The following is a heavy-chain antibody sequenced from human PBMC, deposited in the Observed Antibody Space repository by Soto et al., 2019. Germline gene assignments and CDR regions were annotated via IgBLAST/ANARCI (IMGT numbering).Heavy chain of an antibody. CDR3: ARDRRLGYCTNGVCSNWFDP. CDR2: ISAYNGNT. V-gene: IGHV1-18*04. Sequence: ASVKVSCKASGYTFTSHGISWVRQAHGQGLAWMGWISAYNGNTNYAQKLQGRVTMTTDTSTSTAYMELRSLRSDDTAVYYCARDRRLGYCTNGVCSNWFDPWGQGTRVTVSS. D-gene: IGHD2-8*01. CDR1: GYTFTSHG. J-gene: IGHJ5*02.